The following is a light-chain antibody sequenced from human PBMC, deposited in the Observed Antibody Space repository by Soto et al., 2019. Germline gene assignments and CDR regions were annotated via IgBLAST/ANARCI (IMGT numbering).Light chain of an antibody. CDR3: QQYGTSPT. Sequence: EIVLTQSPGTLSLFPWERATLACRASKSLITRYLAWYQQKPGQAPRLLIYGASSRATGIPDRFSGSGSGTDFTLTISRLEPEDFAVYSCQQYGTSPTFGQGTRLEIK. V-gene: IGKV3-20*01. J-gene: IGKJ5*01. CDR2: GAS. CDR1: KSLITRY.